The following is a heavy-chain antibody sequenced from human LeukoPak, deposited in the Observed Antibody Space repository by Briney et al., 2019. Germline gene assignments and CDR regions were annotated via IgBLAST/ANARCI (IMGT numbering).Heavy chain of an antibody. J-gene: IGHJ4*02. CDR2: IKSKTDGGTT. Sequence: PGGSLRLSCAASGFTFSNAWMSWVRQAPGKGLEWVGRIKSKTDGGTTDYAAPVKGKFTITREDSKNTLYLQMKSLKTEDTAVYYCTTDLAYCSSTSCYEEEVYFDYWGQGTLVTVSS. CDR1: GFTFSNAW. V-gene: IGHV3-15*01. D-gene: IGHD2-2*01. CDR3: TTDLAYCSSTSCYEEEVYFDY.